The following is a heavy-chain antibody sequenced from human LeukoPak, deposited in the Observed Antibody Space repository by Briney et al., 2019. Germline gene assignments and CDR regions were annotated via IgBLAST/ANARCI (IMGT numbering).Heavy chain of an antibody. CDR3: ATAGSDYYYGHDAFDV. V-gene: IGHV4-59*01. J-gene: IGHJ3*01. CDR2: IYYSGST. CDR1: GGSISSSY. D-gene: IGHD3-22*01. Sequence: PSETLTLTCTVSGGSISSSYWSWIRQPPGKGLEWIGYIYYSGSTNYNPSLKSRVIISIDTSKTQFSLKLSSVTAADTAVYFCATAGSDYYYGHDAFDVWGQGTMVTVSS.